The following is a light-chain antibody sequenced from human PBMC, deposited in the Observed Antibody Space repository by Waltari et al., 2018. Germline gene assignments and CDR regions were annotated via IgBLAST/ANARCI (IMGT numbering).Light chain of an antibody. J-gene: IGLJ3*02. V-gene: IGLV3-27*01. Sequence: SYELTQPSSVSVSPGQTARITCSGDVLAKKYARWFQQKPGQAPVVVIYKDRERPSGIPERFSGSSSGTTVTLTISGAQVEDEGDYYCYSATDNYRVFGGGTKL. CDR2: KDR. CDR3: YSATDNYRV. CDR1: VLAKKY.